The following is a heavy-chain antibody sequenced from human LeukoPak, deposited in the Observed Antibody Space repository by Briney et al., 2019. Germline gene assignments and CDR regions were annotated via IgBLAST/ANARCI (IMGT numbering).Heavy chain of an antibody. CDR3: AKSLYYYDSTFDY. J-gene: IGHJ4*02. D-gene: IGHD3-22*01. V-gene: IGHV3-23*01. CDR2: ISGSGGST. Sequence: PGGTLRLSCAASGFTFSSYGMSWVRQAPGKGLEWVSAISGSGGSTYYADSMKGRFTISRDNSKNTLYLQVNSLRAEDTAVYYCAKSLYYYDSTFDYWGQGTLVTVSS. CDR1: GFTFSSYG.